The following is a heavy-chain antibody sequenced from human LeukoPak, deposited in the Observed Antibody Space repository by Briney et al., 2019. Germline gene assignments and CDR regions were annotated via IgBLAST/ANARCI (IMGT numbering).Heavy chain of an antibody. J-gene: IGHJ4*02. CDR2: ISYDGSNK. CDR1: GFTFSSYG. Sequence: GGSLRLSCAASGFTFSSYGMHWVRQAPGKGLEWVAVISYDGSNKYYADSVKGRFTISRDNSKNTLYLQMNSLRAEDTAVYYCAINSGSYLFDYWGQGTLVTVSS. V-gene: IGHV3-30*03. CDR3: AINSGSYLFDY. D-gene: IGHD1-26*01.